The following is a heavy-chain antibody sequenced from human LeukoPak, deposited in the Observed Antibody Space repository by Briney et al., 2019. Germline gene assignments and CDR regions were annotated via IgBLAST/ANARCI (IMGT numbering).Heavy chain of an antibody. CDR3: ARRGWQVAGISWFFDY. D-gene: IGHD6-19*01. CDR1: GFTFSSYW. Sequence: GGSLRLSCAASGFTFSSYWMHWVRQAPGKGLVWVSRINSDGSSTSYADSVKGRFTISRDNAKNTLYLQMNSLKASDTAMYYCARRGWQVAGISWFFDYWGQGTLVTVSS. J-gene: IGHJ4*02. CDR2: INSDGSST. V-gene: IGHV3-74*01.